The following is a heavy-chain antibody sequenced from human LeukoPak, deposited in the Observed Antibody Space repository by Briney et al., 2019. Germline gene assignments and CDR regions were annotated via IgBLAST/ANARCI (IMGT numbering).Heavy chain of an antibody. CDR1: GFTFSSYS. CDR2: ISSSSSYI. D-gene: IGHD5-12*01. CDR3: ARTYIVATIRAFDI. V-gene: IGHV3-21*01. Sequence: PGGSLRLSCAASGFTFSSYSMNLVRQAPGKGLKWVSSISSSSSYIYYADSVKGRFTISRDNAKNSLYLQMNSLRAEDTAVYYCARTYIVATIRAFDIWGQGTMVTVSS. J-gene: IGHJ3*02.